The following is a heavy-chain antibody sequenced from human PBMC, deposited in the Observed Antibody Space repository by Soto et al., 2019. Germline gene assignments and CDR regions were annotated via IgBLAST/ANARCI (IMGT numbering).Heavy chain of an antibody. CDR1: GYTFTNYY. CDR3: ARDLAAGDH. J-gene: IGHJ4*02. CDR2: INPTSGST. D-gene: IGHD6-13*01. Sequence: QVQLVQSGAEVKKPGASVKVSCKASGYTFTNYYIHWVLQAPGQGLEWMGIINPTSGSTNYAQKFQGRDTLTYDTSTTTVYMELSGLRSEDTAVFYCARDLAAGDHWGQGTLVTVSS. V-gene: IGHV1-46*01.